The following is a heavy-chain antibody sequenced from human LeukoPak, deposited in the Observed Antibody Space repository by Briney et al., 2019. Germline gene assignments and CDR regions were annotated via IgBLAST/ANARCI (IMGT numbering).Heavy chain of an antibody. CDR3: ARERSGTYDFWSGYYKGKYYFDY. Sequence: PSETLSLTCAVYGGSFSGYYWSWIRQPPGKGLEWIGEINHSGSTNYNPSLKSRVTISVDTSKNQFSLKLSSVTAADTAVYSCARERSGTYDFWSGYYKGKYYFDYWGQGTLVTVSS. CDR2: INHSGST. D-gene: IGHD3-3*01. V-gene: IGHV4-34*01. J-gene: IGHJ4*02. CDR1: GGSFSGYY.